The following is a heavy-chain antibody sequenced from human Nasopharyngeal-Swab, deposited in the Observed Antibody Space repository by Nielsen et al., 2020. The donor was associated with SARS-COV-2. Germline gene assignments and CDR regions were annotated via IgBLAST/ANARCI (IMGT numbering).Heavy chain of an antibody. CDR1: GFTFSSSA. CDR2: IGAAGNT. J-gene: IGHJ4*02. Sequence: GESLKISCAASGFTFSSSAISWVRQAPGMGLEWVSTIGAAGNTLYADSVKGRFTISRDKSKNTVYLQMNSLRAEDTAVYYCAKGGYTSFFDYWGQGTLVTVSS. V-gene: IGHV3-23*01. D-gene: IGHD5-18*01. CDR3: AKGGYTSFFDY.